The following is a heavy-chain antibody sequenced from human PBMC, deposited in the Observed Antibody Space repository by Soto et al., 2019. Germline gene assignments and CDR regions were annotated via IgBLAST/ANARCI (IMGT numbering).Heavy chain of an antibody. J-gene: IGHJ4*02. CDR3: AKDRGDIVVVPAAIDY. CDR1: GFTFSSYA. V-gene: IGHV3-23*01. CDR2: ISGSGGST. D-gene: IGHD2-2*02. Sequence: VGSLRLSCAASGFTFSSYAMSWVRQAQGKGLEWVSAISGSGGSTYYADSVKGRFTISRDNSKNTLYLQMNSLRAEDTAVYYCAKDRGDIVVVPAAIDYWGQGTLVTVSS.